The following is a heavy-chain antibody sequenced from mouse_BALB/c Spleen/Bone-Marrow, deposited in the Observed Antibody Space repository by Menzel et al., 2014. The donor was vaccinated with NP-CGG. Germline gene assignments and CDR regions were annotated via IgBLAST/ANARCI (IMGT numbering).Heavy chain of an antibody. Sequence: VMLVESGGGLVQPGGSPKLSCAASGFTFSNYGMSWVRQTPDKRLEMIATINVNGDTTYHPDSVKGRFTISRDNVKNTLYLQMSSLKSEDTAMYYCARGYDYSSWFAYWGQGTLVTVSA. CDR3: ARGYDYSSWFAY. J-gene: IGHJ3*01. CDR2: INVNGDTT. D-gene: IGHD2-4*01. V-gene: IGHV5-6-3*01. CDR1: GFTFSNYG.